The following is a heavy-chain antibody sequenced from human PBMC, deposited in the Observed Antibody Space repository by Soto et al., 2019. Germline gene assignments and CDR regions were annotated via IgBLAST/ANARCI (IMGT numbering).Heavy chain of an antibody. V-gene: IGHV1-18*01. Sequence: ASVKVSCKASGYTFTSYGISWVRQAPGQGLEWMGWISAYNGNTNYAQKLQGRVTMTTDTSTSTAYMELRSLRSDDTAVYYCARDNDRPQLGGNYFYILDVWGQGTTVS. CDR3: ARDNDRPQLGGNYFYILDV. D-gene: IGHD2-8*01. J-gene: IGHJ6*02. CDR2: ISAYNGNT. CDR1: GYTFTSYG.